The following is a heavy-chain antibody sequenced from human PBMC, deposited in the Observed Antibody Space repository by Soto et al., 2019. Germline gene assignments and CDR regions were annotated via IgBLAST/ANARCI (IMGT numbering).Heavy chain of an antibody. CDR3: ARDRNNHFNTGGPFDI. CDR1: GFTFDDYA. J-gene: IGHJ3*02. Sequence: EVQLVESGGGLVQPGRSLRLSCAASGFTFDDYAMHWVRQAPGKGLEWVSGISWNSGSIGYADSVKGRFTISRDNAKNSLYLQRNSLRAEDTALYYCARDRNNHFNTGGPFDIWSQGTMVTVAS. V-gene: IGHV3-9*01. D-gene: IGHD3-16*01. CDR2: ISWNSGSI.